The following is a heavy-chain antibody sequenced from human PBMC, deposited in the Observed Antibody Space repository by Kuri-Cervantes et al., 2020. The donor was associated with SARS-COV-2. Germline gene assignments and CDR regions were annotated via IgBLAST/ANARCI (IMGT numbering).Heavy chain of an antibody. Sequence: SETLSLTCTVSGGSISSSSYYWGWIRQPPGKGLEWIGSIYYSGSTYYNPSLKSRVTISVDTSKNQFSLKLSSVTAADTAVYYCARDHLYCSSTSCYSGWFDPWGQGTLVTVSS. J-gene: IGHJ5*02. CDR3: ARDHLYCSSTSCYSGWFDP. CDR2: IYYSGST. D-gene: IGHD2-2*01. V-gene: IGHV4-39*07. CDR1: GGSISSSSYY.